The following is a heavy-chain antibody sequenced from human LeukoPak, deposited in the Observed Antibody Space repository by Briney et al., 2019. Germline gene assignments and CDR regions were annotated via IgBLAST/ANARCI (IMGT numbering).Heavy chain of an antibody. CDR1: GGSISSYY. CDR3: ASIAASSSRFGFYGMDV. CDR2: IYTSGST. Sequence: SETLSLTCTVSGGSISSYYWSWIRQPAGKGLEWIGRIYTSGSTNYNPSLKSRVTMSVDTSKNQFSLKLSSVTAADTAVYYCASIAASSSRFGFYGMDVWGQGTTVTVSS. V-gene: IGHV4-4*07. D-gene: IGHD6-13*01. J-gene: IGHJ6*02.